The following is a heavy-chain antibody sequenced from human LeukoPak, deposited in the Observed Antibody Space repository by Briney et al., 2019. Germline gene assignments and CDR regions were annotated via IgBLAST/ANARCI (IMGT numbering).Heavy chain of an antibody. J-gene: IGHJ3*01. CDR1: GVSISSGSNY. V-gene: IGHV4-39*07. CDR2: IYSSGST. D-gene: IGHD3-10*01. CDR3: TRSDGYGLVGI. Sequence: SETLSLTCSVSGVSISSGSNYWGWIRQPPGRTLEWTGSIYSSGSTYYNSSLKSRVIILIDTPKNHFSLTLSSVTAADTAVYYCTRSDGYGLVGIWGQGTMVTVSS.